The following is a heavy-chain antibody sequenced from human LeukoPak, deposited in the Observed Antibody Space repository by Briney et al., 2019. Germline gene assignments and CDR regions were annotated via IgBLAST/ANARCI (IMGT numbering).Heavy chain of an antibody. D-gene: IGHD3-3*01. Sequence: AGGPLRLSCAASGFTVSSNYMSWVRQAPGKGLEWVSVIYSGGSTYYADSVKGRFTISRDNSKNTLYLQMNSLRAEDTAVYYCAREHYDFWSGYSESYYYYYGMDVWGQGTTVTVSS. CDR3: AREHYDFWSGYSESYYYYYGMDV. CDR2: IYSGGST. J-gene: IGHJ6*02. CDR1: GFTVSSNY. V-gene: IGHV3-53*01.